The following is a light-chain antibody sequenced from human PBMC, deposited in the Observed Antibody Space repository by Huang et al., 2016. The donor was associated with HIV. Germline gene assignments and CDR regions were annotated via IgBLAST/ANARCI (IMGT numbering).Light chain of an antibody. J-gene: IGKJ2*01. Sequence: EIVMTQSPATLSLSPGERATLSCRASQSVNSKLAWYQQKPGQAPRLLIYGASTRATGVPGRFIGSGSGTEFTLTSSSLQSEDSAVYYCQQYSKWPPNTFGQGTKLESK. V-gene: IGKV3-15*01. CDR2: GAS. CDR3: QQYSKWPPNT. CDR1: QSVNSK.